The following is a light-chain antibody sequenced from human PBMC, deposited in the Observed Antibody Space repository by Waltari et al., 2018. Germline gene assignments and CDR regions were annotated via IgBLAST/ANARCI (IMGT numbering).Light chain of an antibody. CDR3: HQYNHWPTFT. Sequence: EIEMTQSPATLSVSPGERVTLSCRASQSVGNNLAWYQQRPGQAPRPLIYGAATRATDISERFSGSGSGTDFTLTISALQSEDLAVYYCHQYNHWPTFTFGQGTKLQIE. CDR1: QSVGNN. V-gene: IGKV3-15*01. CDR2: GAA. J-gene: IGKJ2*01.